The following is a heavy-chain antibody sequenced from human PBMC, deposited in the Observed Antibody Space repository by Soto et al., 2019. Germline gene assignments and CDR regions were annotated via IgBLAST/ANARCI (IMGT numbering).Heavy chain of an antibody. D-gene: IGHD3-3*02. Sequence: EGQLVESGGRLVEPGGSLRLSCAASGFNFNVAWMNWVRQAPGKGLEWLGRIKSKGGGETTEYVAFVKGRFTISRDDSKNTLYLQKNSLKSEDTAVYSCTKVLALHPNDAFDIWGQGTMVTVSS. CDR3: TKVLALHPNDAFDI. CDR1: GFNFNVAW. CDR2: IKSKGGGETT. J-gene: IGHJ3*02. V-gene: IGHV3-15*01.